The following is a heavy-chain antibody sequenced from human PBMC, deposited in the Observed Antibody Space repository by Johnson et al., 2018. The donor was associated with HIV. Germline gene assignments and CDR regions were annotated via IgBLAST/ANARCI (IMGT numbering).Heavy chain of an antibody. D-gene: IGHD1-26*01. V-gene: IGHV3-NL1*01. CDR1: GFTFSSYA. Sequence: QVQLVESGGGVVQPGGSLRLSCAASGFTFSSYAMHWVRQAPGKGLEWVSVIYSGGSTYYADSVKGRFTISRDNSKNTLYLQMNSLRAEDTAVYYCAIVGATQDAFDIWGQGTMVTVSS. CDR3: AIVGATQDAFDI. J-gene: IGHJ3*02. CDR2: IYSGGST.